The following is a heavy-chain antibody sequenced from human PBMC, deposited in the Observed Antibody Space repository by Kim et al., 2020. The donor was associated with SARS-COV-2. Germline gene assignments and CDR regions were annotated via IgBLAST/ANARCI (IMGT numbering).Heavy chain of an antibody. D-gene: IGHD3-10*01. J-gene: IGHJ3*02. Sequence: GGSLRLSCAASGFTFSSYGMHWVRQAPGKGMEWVAVIWYDGSNKYYADSVKGRFTISRDNSKNTLYLQMNSLRAEDTAVYYCARAPRGVIIASRDAFDIWGQGTMVTVSS. CDR3: ARAPRGVIIASRDAFDI. CDR2: IWYDGSNK. V-gene: IGHV3-33*01. CDR1: GFTFSSYG.